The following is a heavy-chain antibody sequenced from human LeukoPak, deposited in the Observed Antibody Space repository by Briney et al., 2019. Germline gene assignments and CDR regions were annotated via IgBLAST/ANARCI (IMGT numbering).Heavy chain of an antibody. CDR1: GGSISSYY. Sequence: SETLSLTCTVSGGSISSYYWSWVRQPPGKGLEWIGYIYYSGSTNYNPSLKSRVTISVDTSKNQFSLKLSSVTAADTAVYYCARDISRNYFDYWGQGTLVTVSS. J-gene: IGHJ4*02. V-gene: IGHV4-59*01. CDR2: IYYSGST. D-gene: IGHD2-2*01. CDR3: ARDISRNYFDY.